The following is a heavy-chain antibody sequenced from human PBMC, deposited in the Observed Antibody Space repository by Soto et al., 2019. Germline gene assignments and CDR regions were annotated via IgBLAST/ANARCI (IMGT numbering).Heavy chain of an antibody. J-gene: IGHJ4*02. CDR3: ANPGGQDSGGYSYFDY. CDR1: GYTFTGYY. V-gene: IGHV1-2*02. D-gene: IGHD3-22*01. CDR2: INPKSGGT. Sequence: ASVKVSCKASGYTFTGYYIHWVRQARGQGPQWMGWINPKSGGTIYAPKFQGRVTMTSDTSSGTAYLELSGLTHDDTAVYYCANPGGQDSGGYSYFDYWGQGPLVTVYS.